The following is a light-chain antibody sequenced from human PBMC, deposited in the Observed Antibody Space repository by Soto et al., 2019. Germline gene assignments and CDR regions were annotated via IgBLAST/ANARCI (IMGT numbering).Light chain of an antibody. J-gene: IGKJ1*01. CDR2: GAS. CDR1: ESVSTSF. Sequence: EIVLTQSPGTLSLSPGERATLSCRASESVSTSFLAWYQQRPGQAPRLLIYGASNRATGIPDRFLGSGSGTDFTLTISRLEPEDFAVNLCQQYGRSPWSFGQGTKVEIK. V-gene: IGKV3-20*01. CDR3: QQYGRSPWS.